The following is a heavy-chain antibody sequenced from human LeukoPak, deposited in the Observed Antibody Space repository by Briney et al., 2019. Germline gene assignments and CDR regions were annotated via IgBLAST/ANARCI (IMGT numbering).Heavy chain of an antibody. CDR1: GFTFSSYA. CDR2: ISSSGSNI. D-gene: IGHD3-22*01. J-gene: IGHJ5*02. V-gene: IGHV3-48*04. Sequence: GGSLRLSCAAYGFTFSSYAMSWVRQAPGKGLEWVSYISSSGSNIYYADSVKGRFTISRDNAKNSLYLQMNSLRAEDTAVYYCARGPLIVDTWGQGTLVSVSS. CDR3: ARGPLIVDT.